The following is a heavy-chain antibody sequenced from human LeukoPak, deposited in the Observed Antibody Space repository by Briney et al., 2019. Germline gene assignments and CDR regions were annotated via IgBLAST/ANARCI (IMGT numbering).Heavy chain of an antibody. CDR1: GXTFSSYA. CDR2: ISSNGGST. CDR3: VKDYNWNIFHY. Sequence: GGSLRLSCSASGXTFSSYAMHWVRQAPGKGQEYVSAISSNGGSTYYADSVKGRFTISRDNSKNTLYLQMSSLRAEDTAVYYCVKDYNWNIFHYWGQGTLVTVSS. V-gene: IGHV3-64D*09. J-gene: IGHJ4*02. D-gene: IGHD1/OR15-1a*01.